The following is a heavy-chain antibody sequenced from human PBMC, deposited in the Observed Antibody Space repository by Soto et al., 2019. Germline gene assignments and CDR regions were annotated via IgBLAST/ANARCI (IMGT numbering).Heavy chain of an antibody. J-gene: IGHJ2*01. Sequence: QVQLLQSGAEVKQPGTSVRVSCRASGYTFKDYDISWVRRDPGQGLEWMGWMNPNSGNTAYARKFHYRITMTRSVSAGTAFMELNSLTPEDTAVYYCARRMTWSLWCFDLWGSGTQVTVSS. CDR3: ARRMTWSLWCFDL. CDR2: MNPNSGNT. V-gene: IGHV1-8*01. D-gene: IGHD3-3*01. CDR1: GYTFKDYD.